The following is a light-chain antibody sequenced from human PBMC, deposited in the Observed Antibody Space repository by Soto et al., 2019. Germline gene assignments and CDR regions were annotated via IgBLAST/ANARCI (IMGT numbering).Light chain of an antibody. J-gene: IGKJ1*01. Sequence: AIQMTQSPSSLSASVGDRVTITCRASQGIRNDLGWYQQKPGKAPKLLIYAASSLQSEVPSRFSGGGSGTDFTLTISSLQPEDFATYYFLQDVNYPWTFGQGTTVEI. CDR3: LQDVNYPWT. CDR2: AAS. CDR1: QGIRND. V-gene: IGKV1-6*01.